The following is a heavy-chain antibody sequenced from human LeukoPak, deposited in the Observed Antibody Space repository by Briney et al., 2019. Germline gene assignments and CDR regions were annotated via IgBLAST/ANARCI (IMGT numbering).Heavy chain of an antibody. D-gene: IGHD5-18*01. J-gene: IGHJ6*03. CDR3: ARGLRGKIPGYSYGYINYYYYYYMDV. Sequence: PAESLSLTCTVSGGSISSYWRSWVRQPPGKGLEWIGYIYYSGSTNYNPYLKSRVTLSVATSKNQFSLKLSSVTAADTAVYYCARGLRGKIPGYSYGYINYYYYYYMDVWGKGTTLTVSS. CDR1: GGSISSYW. V-gene: IGHV4-59*01. CDR2: IYYSGST.